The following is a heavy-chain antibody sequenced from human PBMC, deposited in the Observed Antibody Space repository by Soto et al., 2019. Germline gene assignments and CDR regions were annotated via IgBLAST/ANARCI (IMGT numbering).Heavy chain of an antibody. D-gene: IGHD2-15*01. Sequence: EVQLVESGGGLVQPGGSLRLSCAASGFTFSDRFMDWVRQAPGKGLEWIGRAKSRARGFATQYADAVKGRFTVSRDRSNSSIYLQRNTLNAGDTAVYYWSSPTVAVAALRDRYFDFWGCGTLVTVSS. CDR3: SSPTVAVAALRDRYFDF. J-gene: IGHJ2*01. V-gene: IGHV3-72*01. CDR2: AKSRARGFAT. CDR1: GFTFSDRF.